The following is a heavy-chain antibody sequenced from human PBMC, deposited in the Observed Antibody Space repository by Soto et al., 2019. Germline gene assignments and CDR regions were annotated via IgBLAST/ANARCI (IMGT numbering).Heavy chain of an antibody. J-gene: IGHJ6*02. CDR3: AREGGILTGYSNYYYYYGMDV. CDR2: ISYDGSNK. Sequence: PGGSLRLSCAASGFTFSSYAMHWVRQAPGKGLEWVAVISYDGSNKYYADSVKGRFTISRDNSKNTLYLQMNSLRAEDTAVYYCAREGGILTGYSNYYYYYGMDVWGQGTTVT. V-gene: IGHV3-30-3*01. D-gene: IGHD3-9*01. CDR1: GFTFSSYA.